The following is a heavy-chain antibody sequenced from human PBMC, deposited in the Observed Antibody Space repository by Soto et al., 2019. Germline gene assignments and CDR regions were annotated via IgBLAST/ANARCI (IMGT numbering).Heavy chain of an antibody. CDR1: GGTFSSYA. CDR2: IIPIFGTA. D-gene: IGHD2-2*03. Sequence: SVKVSCKASGGTFSSYAISWVRQAPGQGLEWMGGIIPIFGTANYAQKFQGRVTITADKSTSTAYMELSSLRSEDTAVYYCARVRAGYCSSTSCYMRVPYYYYGMDVWGQVTTVTVSS. CDR3: ARVRAGYCSSTSCYMRVPYYYYGMDV. J-gene: IGHJ6*02. V-gene: IGHV1-69*06.